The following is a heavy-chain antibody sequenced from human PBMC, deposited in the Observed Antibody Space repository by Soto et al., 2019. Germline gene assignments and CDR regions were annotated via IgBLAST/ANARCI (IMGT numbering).Heavy chain of an antibody. CDR3: ARDLAIGAAAGTWGRGYYSYGMDV. V-gene: IGHV3-30-3*01. Sequence: PGGSLRLSCAASGFTFSSYAMHWVRQAPGKGLEWVAVISYDGSNKYYADSVKGRFTISRDNSKNTLYLQMNSLRAEDTAVYYCARDLAIGAAAGTWGRGYYSYGMDVWGPGPTVTVSS. J-gene: IGHJ6*02. CDR1: GFTFSSYA. D-gene: IGHD6-13*01. CDR2: ISYDGSNK.